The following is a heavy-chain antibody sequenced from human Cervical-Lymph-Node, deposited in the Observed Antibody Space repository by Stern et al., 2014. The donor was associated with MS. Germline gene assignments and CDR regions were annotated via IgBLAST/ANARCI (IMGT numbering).Heavy chain of an antibody. D-gene: IGHD1-26*01. CDR3: ASGGEVDGGDV. CDR2: NSPRGVST. CDR1: GYTLTVFY. J-gene: IGHJ6*02. Sequence: QVQLVQSGAEVKKPWASVKVSCKASGYTLTVFYIHWVRQAPGHGLEWMGTNSPRGVSTTYAQNFQGRVTMTRDTSTSTVYMELSSLRSEDTAIYYCASGGEVDGGDVWGQGTTVTVFS. V-gene: IGHV1-46*01.